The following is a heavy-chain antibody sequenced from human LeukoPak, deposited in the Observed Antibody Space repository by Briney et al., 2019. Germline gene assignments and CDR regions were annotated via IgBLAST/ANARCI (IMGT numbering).Heavy chain of an antibody. V-gene: IGHV1-24*01. D-gene: IGHD5-12*01. J-gene: IGHJ3*02. CDR3: ATYLDIVATIRGREIDAFDI. CDR2: FDPEDGET. Sequence: ASVKVSCKVSGYTLTELSMHWVRQAPGKGLEWMGGFDPEDGETIYAQKFQGRVTMTEDTSTDTAYMELSSLRSEDTAVYYCATYLDIVATIRGREIDAFDIWGQGTMVTVSS. CDR1: GYTLTELS.